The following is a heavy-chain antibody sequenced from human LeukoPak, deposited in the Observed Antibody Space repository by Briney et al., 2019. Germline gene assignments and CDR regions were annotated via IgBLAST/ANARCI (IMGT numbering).Heavy chain of an antibody. Sequence: GGSLRLSCAASGFTFSSYAMSWVRQAPGKGLEWVSAISGSGGSTYYADSVKGRFTISRDNSKNTLYLQMNSLRAEDTAVYYCAKAGPYYDSSGYYFDAFDIWGQGTTVTVSS. CDR1: GFTFSSYA. V-gene: IGHV3-23*01. CDR2: ISGSGGST. CDR3: AKAGPYYDSSGYYFDAFDI. D-gene: IGHD3-22*01. J-gene: IGHJ3*02.